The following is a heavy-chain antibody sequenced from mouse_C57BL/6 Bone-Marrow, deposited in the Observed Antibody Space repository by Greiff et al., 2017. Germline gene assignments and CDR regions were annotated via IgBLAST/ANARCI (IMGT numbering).Heavy chain of an antibody. Sequence: EVKLMESGGDLVKLGGSLKLSCAASGFTFSSYGMSWVRQTPDKRLEWVANFSSGGSYTYYPDSVKGRFTFSRDNAKNTLYLQMSSLKSEDTAMYYCARFYSNYGWFAYWGQGTLVTVSA. CDR2: FSSGGSYT. D-gene: IGHD2-5*01. CDR3: ARFYSNYGWFAY. CDR1: GFTFSSYG. V-gene: IGHV5-6*01. J-gene: IGHJ3*01.